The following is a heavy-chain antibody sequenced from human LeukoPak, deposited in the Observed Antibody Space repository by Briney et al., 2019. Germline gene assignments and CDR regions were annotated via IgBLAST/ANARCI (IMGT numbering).Heavy chain of an antibody. CDR1: GYTFSNYE. J-gene: IGHJ5*02. Sequence: ASVKVSCKASGYTFSNYEINWVRQATGRGLEWMGWMNPNSGDIGYAQKFQGRVTMTWNTSISTAYMELSSLRSEDTAVYYCARPKPMTRGRWFDPWGQGTLVTVSS. D-gene: IGHD3-16*01. CDR2: MNPNSGDI. V-gene: IGHV1-8*01. CDR3: ARPKPMTRGRWFDP.